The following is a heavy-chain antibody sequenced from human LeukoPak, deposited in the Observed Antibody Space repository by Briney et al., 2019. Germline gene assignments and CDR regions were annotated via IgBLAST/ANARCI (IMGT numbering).Heavy chain of an antibody. CDR1: GDSISSGSFY. D-gene: IGHD1-1*01. Sequence: PSETLSLTCTVSGDSISSGSFYWSWIRQAAGKGLEWIGRVSSSGRTTYNPSLKSRLTISITTSKNQFSLKLRPVTAADTAVYYCARPVPSRLGWFDPWGQGTLVTVSS. CDR2: VSSSGRT. J-gene: IGHJ5*02. V-gene: IGHV4-61*02. CDR3: ARPVPSRLGWFDP.